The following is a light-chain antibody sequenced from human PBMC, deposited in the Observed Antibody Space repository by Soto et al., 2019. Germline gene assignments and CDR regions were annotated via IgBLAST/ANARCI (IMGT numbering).Light chain of an antibody. Sequence: QSVLTQPASVSGSPGQSIAISCTGTSSDVGGYNYVSWYQQHPGKAPKLVIYDVSSRPSGVSNRFSGSKSGNTASLTISGLQAEDEADYYCSSYTSSSTLVFGGGTQLTVL. CDR1: SSDVGGYNY. V-gene: IGLV2-14*01. J-gene: IGLJ2*01. CDR2: DVS. CDR3: SSYTSSSTLV.